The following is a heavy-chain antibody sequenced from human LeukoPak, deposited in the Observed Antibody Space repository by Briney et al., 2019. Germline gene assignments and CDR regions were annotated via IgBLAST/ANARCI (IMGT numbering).Heavy chain of an antibody. J-gene: IGHJ4*02. V-gene: IGHV3-23*01. CDR1: GFTFSSYV. D-gene: IGHD5-12*01. CDR3: AREWLPSQNFDY. CDR2: ISGSGGST. Sequence: GGSLRLSCAASGFTFSSYVMSWVRQAPGKGLEWVSAISGSGGSTYYADSVKGRFTISRDNSKNTLYLQMNSLRAEDTAVYYCAREWLPSQNFDYWGQGTLVTVSS.